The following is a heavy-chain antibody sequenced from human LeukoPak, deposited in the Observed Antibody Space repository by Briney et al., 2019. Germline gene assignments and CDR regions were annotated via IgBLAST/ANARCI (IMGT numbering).Heavy chain of an antibody. CDR2: IYYSGST. J-gene: IGHJ5*02. CDR3: ARRYSSSTRWFDP. Sequence: SETLSLTCTVSGGSISSYYWSWIRQPPGKGLEWIGYIYYSGSTNYNPSLKSRVTISVDTSKNQFSLKLSSVTAADTAVFYCARRYSSSTRWFDPWGQGTLVTVSS. D-gene: IGHD6-13*01. V-gene: IGHV4-59*12. CDR1: GGSISSYY.